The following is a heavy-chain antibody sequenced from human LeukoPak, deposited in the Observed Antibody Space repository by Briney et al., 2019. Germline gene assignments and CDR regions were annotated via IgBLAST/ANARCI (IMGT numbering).Heavy chain of an antibody. D-gene: IGHD6-19*01. J-gene: IGHJ4*02. V-gene: IGHV3-74*01. CDR1: GFTFSTYW. CDR3: ARVINSGWLGELSD. Sequence: GGSLRLSCAASGFTFSTYWMHWVRQAPGKGLVWVSRINSDGSSTTYADSVKGRFTISRDNAKNTLYLQMNSLRADDTAVYYCARVINSGWLGELSDWGQGTLVPVSS. CDR2: INSDGSST.